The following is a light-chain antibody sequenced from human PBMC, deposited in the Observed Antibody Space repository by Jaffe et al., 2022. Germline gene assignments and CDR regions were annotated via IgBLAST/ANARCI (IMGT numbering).Light chain of an antibody. J-gene: IGLJ3*02. CDR1: SSDVGGYNY. V-gene: IGLV2-14*01. Sequence: QSALTQPASVSGSPGQSITISCTGTSSDVGGYNYVSWYQQHPGKAPKLMIYEVSNRPSGVSNRFSGSKSGNTASLTISGLQAEDEADYYCSSYRRSSTPWVFGGGTKLTVL. CDR2: EVS. CDR3: SSYRRSSTPWV.